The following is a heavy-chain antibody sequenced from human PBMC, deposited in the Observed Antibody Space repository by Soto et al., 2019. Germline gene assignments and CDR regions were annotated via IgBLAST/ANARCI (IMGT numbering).Heavy chain of an antibody. CDR3: AAQVIAVAGTLTTKDAFDI. CDR1: GYTFTSYG. CDR2: ISAYNGNT. V-gene: IGHV1-18*01. Sequence: ASVKVSCKASGYTFTSYGISWVRQAPGQGLEWMGWISAYNGNTNYAQKLQGRVTMTTDTSTSTAYMELRSLRSDDTAVYYCAAQVIAVAGTLTTKDAFDIWGQGTMVTVSS. D-gene: IGHD6-19*01. J-gene: IGHJ3*02.